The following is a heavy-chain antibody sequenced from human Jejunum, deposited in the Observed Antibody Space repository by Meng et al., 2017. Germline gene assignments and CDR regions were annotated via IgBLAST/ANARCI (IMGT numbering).Heavy chain of an antibody. V-gene: IGHV4-61*01. CDR1: GGSVSSGSYY. CDR3: ARGSRGYSYG. CDR2: IYYGGTT. J-gene: IGHJ4*02. D-gene: IGHD5-18*01. Sequence: GQLQESGPGLVRPSETLSLTCTVSGGSVSSGSYYWSWIRQPPGKGLEWIGYIYYGGTTNYNPSLKSRVTISADTSKNQFSLKLSSVTAADTAVYYCARGSRGYSYGWGQGTLVTVSS.